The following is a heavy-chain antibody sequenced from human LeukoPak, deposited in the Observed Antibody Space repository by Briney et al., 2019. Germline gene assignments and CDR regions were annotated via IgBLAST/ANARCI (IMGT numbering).Heavy chain of an antibody. CDR1: GYTFTSYA. CDR2: INTGNGNT. J-gene: IGHJ4*02. Sequence: ASVTVSCKASGYTFTSYAMHWVRQAPGQRLECMGWINTGNGNTKYSQKFQGRVTITRDTSASTAYMDLSSLRSEDTAVYYCARNTETAIPLPYYFDYWGQGTLVTVSS. CDR3: ARNTETAIPLPYYFDY. V-gene: IGHV1-3*04. D-gene: IGHD2-21*02.